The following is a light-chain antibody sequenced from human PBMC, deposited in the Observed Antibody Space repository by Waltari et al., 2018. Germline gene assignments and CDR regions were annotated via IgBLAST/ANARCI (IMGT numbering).Light chain of an antibody. CDR1: QDVRSY. CDR3: QHYHIFPYA. J-gene: IGKJ3*01. V-gene: IGKV1-33*01. CDR2: DAS. Sequence: DIQMTQSPSSLSASVGDRVTIPFQASQDVRSYLNWYQQKPGKVPNRLIYDASNLETGVPPRFSGGGSGKDFTLTISSLQPEDIGTYYCQHYHIFPYAFGPGTTGDMK.